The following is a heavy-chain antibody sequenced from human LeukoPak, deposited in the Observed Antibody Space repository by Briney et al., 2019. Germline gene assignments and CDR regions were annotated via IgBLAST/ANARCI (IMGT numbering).Heavy chain of an antibody. V-gene: IGHV4-61*01. J-gene: IGHJ4*02. CDR1: GYSIRSGYY. Sequence: SETLSLTCTVSGYSIRSGYYWSLIRQPPGKGLEWSGYIYYSGSTNYNPSLKSRVTISVDTSKNQFSLKLSSVTAADTAVYYCARGRYYYDSSGNLFDYWGQGTLVTVSS. CDR2: IYYSGST. D-gene: IGHD3-22*01. CDR3: ARGRYYYDSSGNLFDY.